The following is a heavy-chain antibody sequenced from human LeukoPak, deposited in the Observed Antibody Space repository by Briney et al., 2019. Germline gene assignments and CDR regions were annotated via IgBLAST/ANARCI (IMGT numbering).Heavy chain of an antibody. V-gene: IGHV4-34*01. CDR2: INHSGST. Sequence: SETLSLTCAVYGGSFSGYHWSWIRQPPGKGLEWIGEINHSGSTNYNPSLKSRVTISVDTSKNQFSLKLSSVTAADTAVYYCARARYYGSGSYYFRAGNYFDYWGQGTLVTVSS. CDR3: ARARYYGSGSYYFRAGNYFDY. D-gene: IGHD3-10*01. CDR1: GGSFSGYH. J-gene: IGHJ4*02.